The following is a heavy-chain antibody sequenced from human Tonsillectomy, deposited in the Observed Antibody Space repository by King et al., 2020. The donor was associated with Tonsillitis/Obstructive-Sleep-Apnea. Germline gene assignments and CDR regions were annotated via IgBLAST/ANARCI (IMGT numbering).Heavy chain of an antibody. V-gene: IGHV1-69*12. Sequence: QLVQSGAEVKKPGSSVKVSCKASGGTFSSYSINWVRQAPGQGLEWMGGIIPIFGTANYAQKFQGRVTITADESTSTAHMGLSSLGSEDTAVYYCARAFSYGSGYYYSYFDYWGQGTLVTVSS. CDR1: GGTFSSYS. J-gene: IGHJ4*02. CDR2: IIPIFGTA. CDR3: ARAFSYGSGYYYSYFDY. D-gene: IGHD3-22*01.